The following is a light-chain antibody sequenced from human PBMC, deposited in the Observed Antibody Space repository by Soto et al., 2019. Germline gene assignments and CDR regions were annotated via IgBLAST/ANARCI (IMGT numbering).Light chain of an antibody. CDR1: QSVMVSC. Sequence: EVVLTPSPGPPSLSAWERGALACKASQSVMVSCFAWYQQKPGQSPRLLIYGASRRATGIPDRFSGSGSGTAFTLTIRRLEPAEFAVYYCQQYGISPITFGPGTKVDIK. V-gene: IGKV3-20*01. CDR2: GAS. CDR3: QQYGISPIT. J-gene: IGKJ3*01.